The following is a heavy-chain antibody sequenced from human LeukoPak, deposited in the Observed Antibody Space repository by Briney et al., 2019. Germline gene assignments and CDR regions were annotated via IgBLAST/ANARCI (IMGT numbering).Heavy chain of an antibody. Sequence: PGGSLRLSCAVSGFTFSSYSMSWVRQAPGKGLEWVAVIWYDGSNKYYADSVKGRFTISRDNSKNTVYLQMNSLRAEDTAVYYCARDYCSSTSCYDYWGQGTMVTVSS. CDR1: GFTFSSYS. CDR2: IWYDGSNK. D-gene: IGHD2-2*01. CDR3: ARDYCSSTSCYDY. J-gene: IGHJ4*02. V-gene: IGHV3-33*08.